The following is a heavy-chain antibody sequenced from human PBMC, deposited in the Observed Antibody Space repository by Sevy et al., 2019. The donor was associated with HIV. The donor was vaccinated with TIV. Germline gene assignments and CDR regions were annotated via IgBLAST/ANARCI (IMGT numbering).Heavy chain of an antibody. CDR1: GLTFSSDS. V-gene: IGHV3-48*02. CDR2: ISSSSRTI. D-gene: IGHD5-18*01. Sequence: GGSLRLSCVVSGLTFSSDSMNWVRQAPGKGLEWLAYISSSSRTIYYADSVAGLFTISRDNDKKSVFLQMNNLRDEDSATYYCARDVDTPFVRSFDSWGQGTLVTVSS. CDR3: ARDVDTPFVRSFDS. J-gene: IGHJ4*02.